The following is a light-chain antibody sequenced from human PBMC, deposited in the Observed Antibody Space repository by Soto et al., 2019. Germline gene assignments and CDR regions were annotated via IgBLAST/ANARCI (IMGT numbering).Light chain of an antibody. CDR1: SSDVGGHNY. Sequence: QSALTQPASVSGSPGQSITISCTGTSSDVGGHNYVSWYQQHPGKAPKLMIYEVSNRPSGVSNRFSGSKSGNTASLTISGLQAGDEADYYCSSYTSSSTLEVFGGGTQLTVL. V-gene: IGLV2-14*01. CDR3: SSYTSSSTLEV. CDR2: EVS. J-gene: IGLJ3*02.